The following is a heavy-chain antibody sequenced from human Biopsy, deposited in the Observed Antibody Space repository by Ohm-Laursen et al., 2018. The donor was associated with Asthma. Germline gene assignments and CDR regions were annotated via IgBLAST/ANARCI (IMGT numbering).Heavy chain of an antibody. CDR2: VFYSGTT. D-gene: IGHD4-17*01. CDR1: GAYIGTPDYH. J-gene: IGHJ4*02. V-gene: IGHV4-30-4*02. CDR3: ASKPDYGDSTFNY. Sequence: SDTLSLTCTVSGAYIGTPDYHWSWIRQSPGKGLEWIGFVFYSGTTHYSRSLERRLYISIDTARNGFSMRLRSLTAADTAVYYCASKPDYGDSTFNYWGQGTLVTVSS.